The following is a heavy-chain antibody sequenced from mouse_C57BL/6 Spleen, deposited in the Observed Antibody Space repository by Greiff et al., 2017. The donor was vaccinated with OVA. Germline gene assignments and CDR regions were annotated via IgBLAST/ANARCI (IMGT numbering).Heavy chain of an antibody. CDR2: IRNKANNHAT. V-gene: IGHV6-6*01. J-gene: IGHJ3*01. Sequence: EVQVVESGGGLVQPGGSMKLSCAASGFTFSDAWMDWVRQSPEKGLELVAEIRNKANNHATYYAESVKGRFTISRDDSKSSVYLQMNSLRAEDTGIYYCTRYGSSYVFAYWGQGTLVTVSA. D-gene: IGHD1-1*01. CDR1: GFTFSDAW. CDR3: TRYGSSYVFAY.